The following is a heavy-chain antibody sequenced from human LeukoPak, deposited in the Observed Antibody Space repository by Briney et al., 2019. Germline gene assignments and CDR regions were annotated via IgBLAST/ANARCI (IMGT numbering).Heavy chain of an antibody. V-gene: IGHV3-21*01. CDR3: ARVGRATYYYDSSGYSFDY. D-gene: IGHD3-22*01. Sequence: GGSLRLSCAASGFTFSSYSMNWVRQAPGKGLEWVSSISSSSSYIYYADSVKGRFTISRDNAENSLYLQMNSLRAEDTAVYYCARVGRATYYYDSSGYSFDYWGQGTLVTVSS. CDR1: GFTFSSYS. CDR2: ISSSSSYI. J-gene: IGHJ4*02.